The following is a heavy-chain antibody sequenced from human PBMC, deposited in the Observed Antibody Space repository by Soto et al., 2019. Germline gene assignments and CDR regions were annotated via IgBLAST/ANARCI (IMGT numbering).Heavy chain of an antibody. Sequence: GASGKVCSKATPDGFNDYGIAWVRQAPGQGLEWMGWISTYNGNTNTYHKKRFQGRFTMTSDSASNTAYMELRSLTPDDTAVYYCARGGQKNVYTSIGPWGQGTLVTASS. V-gene: IGHV1-18*04. D-gene: IGHD1-1*01. CDR1: PDGFNDYG. CDR2: ISTYNGNTNT. J-gene: IGHJ5*02. CDR3: ARGGQKNVYTSIGP.